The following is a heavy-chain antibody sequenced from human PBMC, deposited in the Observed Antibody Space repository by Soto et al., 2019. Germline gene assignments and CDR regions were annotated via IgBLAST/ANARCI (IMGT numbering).Heavy chain of an antibody. CDR1: GYTFTSYD. CDR2: MNPNSGNT. D-gene: IGHD6-13*01. CDR3: AIAAFSSSWEAYYYYYYMDV. J-gene: IGHJ6*03. V-gene: IGHV1-8*01. Sequence: ASVKVSCKASGYTFTSYDINWVRQATGQGLEWMGWMNPNSGNTGYAQKFQGRVTMTRDTSISTAYMELSSLRSEDTAVYYCAIAAFSSSWEAYYYYYYMDVWGKGTTVTVSS.